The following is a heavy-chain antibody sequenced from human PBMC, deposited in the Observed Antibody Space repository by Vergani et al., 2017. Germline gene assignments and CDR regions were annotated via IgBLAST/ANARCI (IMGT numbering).Heavy chain of an antibody. CDR2: IYYSGST. CDR1: GGSISSYY. D-gene: IGHD2-2*01. Sequence: QVQLQESGPGLVKPSETLSLTFTVSGGSISSYYWSLFRQPPGKGLEWIGFIYYSGSTNYNPSLKSRVTISVDTSKNQFSLKLSSVTAADTAVYYCARGGMRYGSSTSCPSFDYWGQGTLVTVSS. V-gene: IGHV4-59*01. CDR3: ARGGMRYGSSTSCPSFDY. J-gene: IGHJ4*02.